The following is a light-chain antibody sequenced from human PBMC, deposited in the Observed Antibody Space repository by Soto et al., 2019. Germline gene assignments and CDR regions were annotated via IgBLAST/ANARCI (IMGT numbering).Light chain of an antibody. CDR3: SSYTSSSAPYV. V-gene: IGLV2-14*03. CDR1: SSDVGGYNY. Sequence: QSALTQPSSGSGSPGQSISISCTGTSSDVGGYNYVSWYQQHPVKAPKLMIYDVTNRPSGVSDRFSGSKSGNTASLTISGLLAEDEADYYCSSYTSSSAPYVFGTGTQVTVL. J-gene: IGLJ1*01. CDR2: DVT.